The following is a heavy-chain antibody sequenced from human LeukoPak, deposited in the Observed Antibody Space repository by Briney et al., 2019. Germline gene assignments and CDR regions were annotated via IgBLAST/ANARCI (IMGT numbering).Heavy chain of an antibody. V-gene: IGHV3-48*02. Sequence: GGSLRLSCAASGFTFSSYSMNWVRQAPGKGLEWVSYISSSSTIYYADSVKGRFTISRDNAKNSLYLQMNSLRDEDTAVYYCARGSTAAAGTGWFDPWGQGTLVTVSS. CDR3: ARGSTAAAGTGWFDP. D-gene: IGHD6-13*01. CDR1: GFTFSSYS. J-gene: IGHJ5*02. CDR2: ISSSSTI.